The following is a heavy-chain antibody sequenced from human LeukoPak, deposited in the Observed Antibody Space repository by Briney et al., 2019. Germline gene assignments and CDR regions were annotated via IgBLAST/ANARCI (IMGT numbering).Heavy chain of an antibody. V-gene: IGHV3-23*01. CDR3: AKAPYDNKYYYMGV. J-gene: IGHJ6*03. CDR2: VSGSGSVT. Sequence: GGSLRLSCAASGFTFRSYAMNWVCQAPGKGLEWVSSVSGSGSVTFYGDSVKGRFTISRDNSKNTLYLQMDSLRAEDTAVYHCAKAPYDNKYYYMGVWGRGTTVTVSS. D-gene: IGHD3-9*01. CDR1: GFTFRSYA.